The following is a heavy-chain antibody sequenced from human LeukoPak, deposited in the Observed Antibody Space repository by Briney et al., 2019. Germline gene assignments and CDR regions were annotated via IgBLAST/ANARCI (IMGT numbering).Heavy chain of an antibody. V-gene: IGHV4-39*07. Sequence: SETLSLTCTVSGGSISSSSYYWGWIRQPPGKGLEWIGSIYYSGSTYYNPSLKSRVTISVDTSKNQFSLKLSSVTAADTAVYYCAREGMATGPPVDAFDIWGQGTMVTVSS. D-gene: IGHD5-24*01. J-gene: IGHJ3*02. CDR3: AREGMATGPPVDAFDI. CDR1: GGSISSSSYY. CDR2: IYYSGST.